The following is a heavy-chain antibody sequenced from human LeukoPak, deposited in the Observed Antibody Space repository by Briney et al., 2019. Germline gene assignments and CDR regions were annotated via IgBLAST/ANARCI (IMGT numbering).Heavy chain of an antibody. CDR3: ARGHYDVLAASYKWTPDY. J-gene: IGHJ4*02. CDR1: GFTFNTFN. V-gene: IGHV3-21*01. Sequence: NSGGSLRLSCAASGFTFNTFNMNWVRQAPGKGLEWVSSITSGGDYIYYADSVKGRFTTSRDNAKNSLSLPLNSLRVEDTAVYYCARGHYDVLAASYKWTPDYWGQGTLVTVSS. CDR2: ITSGGDYI. D-gene: IGHD3-9*01.